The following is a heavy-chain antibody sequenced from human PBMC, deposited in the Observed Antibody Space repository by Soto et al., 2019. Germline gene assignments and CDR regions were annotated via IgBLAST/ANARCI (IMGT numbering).Heavy chain of an antibody. V-gene: IGHV1-18*01. Sequence: QVQLMQSGAEVKKPGASVKVSCKASGYTFTSYGISWVRQAPGQGLEWMGWISNYNGDTNYAQKLQGRVSMTTDTSTSTAYMELRSLKSDDTAVYYCTRGGQLFAGNYFDYWGQGTLVTVSS. CDR3: TRGGQLFAGNYFDY. CDR1: GYTFTSYG. CDR2: ISNYNGDT. J-gene: IGHJ4*02. D-gene: IGHD3-10*02.